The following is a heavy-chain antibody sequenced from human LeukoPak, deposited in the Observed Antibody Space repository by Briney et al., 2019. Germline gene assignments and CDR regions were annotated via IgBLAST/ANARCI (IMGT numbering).Heavy chain of an antibody. D-gene: IGHD4-23*01. CDR2: ISYDGSNK. CDR1: GFTFSSYG. CDR3: AKESYGGNLIFAY. V-gene: IGHV3-30*18. Sequence: GRSLRLSCAASGFTFSSYGMHWVRQAPGKGLEWVAVISYDGSNKYYADSVKGRFTISRDNSKNTLYLQMNSLRAEDTAVYYCAKESYGGNLIFAYWGRGTLVTVSS. J-gene: IGHJ4*02.